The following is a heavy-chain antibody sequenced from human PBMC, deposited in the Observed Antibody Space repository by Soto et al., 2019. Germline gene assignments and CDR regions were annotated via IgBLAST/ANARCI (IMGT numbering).Heavy chain of an antibody. D-gene: IGHD6-19*01. V-gene: IGHV4-59*01. CDR1: GGSIGSYY. Sequence: SETLSLTCTVSGGSIGSYYWSWIRQPPGKGLEWIGYIYYSGSTNYNPSLKSRVTISVDTSKNQFSLKLSSVTAADTAVYYCARAVSSGRTFVYWGQGTLVTVSS. J-gene: IGHJ4*02. CDR2: IYYSGST. CDR3: ARAVSSGRTFVY.